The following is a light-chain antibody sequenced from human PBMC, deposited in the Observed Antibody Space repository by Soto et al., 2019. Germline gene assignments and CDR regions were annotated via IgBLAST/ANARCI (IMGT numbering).Light chain of an antibody. CDR2: KAS. V-gene: IGKV1-5*03. CDR1: QSISSW. CDR3: QQYRDNWT. J-gene: IGKJ1*01. Sequence: DIQMTQSPSTLSASVGDRVTITCRASQSISSWLAWYQQKPGTAPKLPIYKASTLQSGVPSRFSGSGSGTEFTLTISSLQPDDSATYYCQQYRDNWTFGQGTKV.